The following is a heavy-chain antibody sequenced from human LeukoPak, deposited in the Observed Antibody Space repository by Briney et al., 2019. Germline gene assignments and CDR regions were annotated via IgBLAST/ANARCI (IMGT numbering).Heavy chain of an antibody. D-gene: IGHD3-22*01. Sequence: SETPSLTCAVSGYSISSGYYWGWIRQPPGKGLEWIGSVYHSGSTYYNSSLKSRVTISVDTSKNQFSLKLSSVTAADTAVYYCARLSAYYYALDYWGQGTLVTVSS. CDR2: VYHSGST. J-gene: IGHJ4*02. CDR3: ARLSAYYYALDY. CDR1: GYSISSGYY. V-gene: IGHV4-38-2*01.